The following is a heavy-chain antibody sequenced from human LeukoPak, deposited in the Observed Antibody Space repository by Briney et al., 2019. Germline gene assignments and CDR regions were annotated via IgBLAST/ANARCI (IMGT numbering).Heavy chain of an antibody. CDR3: ARGGVTLGYDY. CDR2: IKPDGSEE. J-gene: IGHJ4*02. CDR1: GFTFSTYW. V-gene: IGHV3-7*01. Sequence: PGGSLRLSCTASGFTFSTYWMSWVRQAPGKGLEWVANIKPDGSEEYYVDSVKGRFTISRDNAKTSLYLQMNSLRAEDTAVYYCARGGVTLGYDYWGQGTLVTVSS. D-gene: IGHD2-8*01.